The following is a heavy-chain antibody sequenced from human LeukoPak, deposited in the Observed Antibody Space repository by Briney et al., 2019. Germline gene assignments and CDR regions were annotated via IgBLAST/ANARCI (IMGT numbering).Heavy chain of an antibody. CDR1: GFTFTSYW. CDR2: ISGSGGST. J-gene: IGHJ4*02. D-gene: IGHD1-7*01. V-gene: IGHV3-23*01. Sequence: PGGSLRLSCAASGFTFTSYWMSWVRQAPGKGLEWVSAISGSGGSTYYADSVKGRFTISRDNSKNTLYLQMNSLRAEDTAVYYCAKLRGGTTRNSYDYWGQGTLVTVSS. CDR3: AKLRGGTTRNSYDY.